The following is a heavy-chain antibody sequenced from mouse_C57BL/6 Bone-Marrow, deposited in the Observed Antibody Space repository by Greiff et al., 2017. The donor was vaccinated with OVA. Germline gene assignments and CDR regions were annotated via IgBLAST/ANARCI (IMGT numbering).Heavy chain of an antibody. CDR2: IYPRSGNT. Sequence: VQLQESGAELARPGASVKLSCKASGYTFPSYGISWVKQRTGQGLEWIGEIYPRSGNTYYNEQFKGKATLTADKSSSTAYMELRSLTSEDSAVYFCARRRSYYGSSYGYFDVWGTGTTVTVSS. CDR3: ARRRSYYGSSYGYFDV. D-gene: IGHD1-1*01. CDR1: GYTFPSYG. J-gene: IGHJ1*03. V-gene: IGHV1-81*01.